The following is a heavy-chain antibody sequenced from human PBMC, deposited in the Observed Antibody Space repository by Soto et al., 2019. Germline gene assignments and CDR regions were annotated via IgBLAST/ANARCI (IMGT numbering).Heavy chain of an antibody. J-gene: IGHJ5*02. Sequence: QVQLVQSGAEVKKPGASVKVACKASGITYTTYAIHWVRQAPGQGLEWMGWINTGNGNTRYSQRFQGRVTLTTDTSARTAYMDVSSLTSEDTAVYYCARAISGYVSWGQGTLITVSS. V-gene: IGHV1-3*04. CDR3: ARAISGYVS. D-gene: IGHD5-12*01. CDR2: INTGNGNT. CDR1: GITYTTYA.